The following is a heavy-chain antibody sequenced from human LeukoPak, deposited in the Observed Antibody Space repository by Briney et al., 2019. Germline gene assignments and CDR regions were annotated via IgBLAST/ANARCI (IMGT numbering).Heavy chain of an antibody. Sequence: GGSLRLSCAASGFTFSSYSMNWVRQAPGKGLEWVSSISSSSSYIYYADSVKGRFAISRDNAKNSLYLQMNSLRAEDTAVYYCASGGYALGIRKDPFGYWGQGTLVTVSS. J-gene: IGHJ4*02. CDR2: ISSSSSYI. V-gene: IGHV3-21*01. D-gene: IGHD7-27*01. CDR1: GFTFSSYS. CDR3: ASGGYALGIRKDPFGY.